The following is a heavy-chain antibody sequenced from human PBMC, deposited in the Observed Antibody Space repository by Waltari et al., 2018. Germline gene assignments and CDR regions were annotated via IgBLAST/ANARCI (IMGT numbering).Heavy chain of an antibody. Sequence: QVQLQESGPGLVKPSETLSLTCTVPGGSISSYYWSWIRQPPGKGLEWIGYIYYSGGTNHSPPLKSRVTISVDTSKNQFSLKLSSVTAADTAVYYCARLTLGEYSSSWYSPGDAFDIWGQGTMVTVSS. CDR3: ARLTLGEYSSSWYSPGDAFDI. D-gene: IGHD6-13*01. V-gene: IGHV4-59*08. J-gene: IGHJ3*02. CDR2: IYYSGGT. CDR1: GGSISSYY.